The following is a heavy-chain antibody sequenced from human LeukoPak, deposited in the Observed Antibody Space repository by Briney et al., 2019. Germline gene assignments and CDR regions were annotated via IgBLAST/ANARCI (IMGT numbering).Heavy chain of an antibody. D-gene: IGHD2-15*01. Sequence: GGSLRLPCAASGFTFSSYSMNWVRQAPGKGLEWVSSISSSSSYIYYADSVKGRFTISRDNAKNSLYLQMNSLRAEDTAVYYCARELRGYCSGGSCYSLYPYYYYYGMDVWGKGTTVTVSS. V-gene: IGHV3-21*01. J-gene: IGHJ6*04. CDR2: ISSSSSYI. CDR1: GFTFSSYS. CDR3: ARELRGYCSGGSCYSLYPYYYYYGMDV.